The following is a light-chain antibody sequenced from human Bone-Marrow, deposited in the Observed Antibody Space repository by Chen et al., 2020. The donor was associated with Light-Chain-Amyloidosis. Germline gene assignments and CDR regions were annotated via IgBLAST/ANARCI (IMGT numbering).Light chain of an antibody. CDR2: DDS. Sequence: YVLTQPSSVSGAPGQTATIACGGNNIGSTSVHWYQQTPGQAPLLVDYDDSARPSAIPERVCGSNSGNTATLTISRGEAGDEADYYCQVWDRSSDRPVFGGGTKLTVL. V-gene: IGLV3-21*02. CDR3: QVWDRSSDRPV. J-gene: IGLJ3*02. CDR1: NIGSTS.